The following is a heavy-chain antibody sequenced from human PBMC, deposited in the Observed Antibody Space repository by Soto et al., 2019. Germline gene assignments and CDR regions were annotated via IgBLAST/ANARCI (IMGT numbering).Heavy chain of an antibody. Sequence: SETLSLTCTVSGGSISSGDYYRSWIRQPPGKGLEWIGYIYYSGSTYYNPSLKSRVTISVDTSKHQFSLKLSSVTAADTAVYYCARVGVITIFGVVIIWGQGTLVTVSS. CDR1: GGSISSGDYY. CDR2: IYYSGST. CDR3: ARVGVITIFGVVII. V-gene: IGHV4-30-4*01. D-gene: IGHD3-3*01. J-gene: IGHJ4*02.